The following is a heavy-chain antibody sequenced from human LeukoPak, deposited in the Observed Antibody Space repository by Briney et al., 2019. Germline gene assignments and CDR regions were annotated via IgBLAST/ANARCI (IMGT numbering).Heavy chain of an antibody. CDR3: ARTMYQPLLYFDY. D-gene: IGHD2-2*01. CDR2: IWYDGSNK. Sequence: GRSLGLSCAASGFTFSSYGMHWVRQAPGKGLERVAVIWYDGSNKYYADSVKGRFTISRDNSKNTLYLQMNSLRAEDTAVYYCARTMYQPLLYFDYWGQGTLVTVSS. V-gene: IGHV3-33*01. J-gene: IGHJ4*02. CDR1: GFTFSSYG.